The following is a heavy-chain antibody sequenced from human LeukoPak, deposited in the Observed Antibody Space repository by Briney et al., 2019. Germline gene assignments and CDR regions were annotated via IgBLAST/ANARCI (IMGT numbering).Heavy chain of an antibody. CDR3: ARDLLCVGGTCYQEGGYFLH. CDR2: IKEDGSEK. J-gene: IGHJ1*01. V-gene: IGHV3-7*01. D-gene: IGHD2-15*01. CDR1: GFNFRAYW. Sequence: PGGSLRLSCTTSGFNFRAYWMGWVRQAPGKGLEWVANIKEDGSEKYYVDSVKGRFTISRDNAKNSMYLQMNSLRVEDTAVYYCARDLLCVGGTCYQEGGYFLHWGQGTLVTVSS.